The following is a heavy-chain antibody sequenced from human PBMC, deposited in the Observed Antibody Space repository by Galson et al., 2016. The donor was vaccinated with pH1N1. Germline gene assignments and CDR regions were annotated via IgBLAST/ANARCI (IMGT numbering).Heavy chain of an antibody. D-gene: IGHD1-26*01. J-gene: IGHJ3*01. CDR1: GFIFSDYW. Sequence: SLRLSCAASGFIFSDYWMSWVRQAPGKGLEWVANIKQDGSAKYFVDSVKGRFTISRDNAKNSLFLQMNSLRAEDTALYYCVRKVGDFWGQGTMVTVSS. CDR2: IKQDGSAK. CDR3: VRKVGDF. V-gene: IGHV3-7*01.